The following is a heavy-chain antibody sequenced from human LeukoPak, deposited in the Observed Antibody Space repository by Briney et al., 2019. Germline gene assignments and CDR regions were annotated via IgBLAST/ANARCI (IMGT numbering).Heavy chain of an antibody. CDR2: IYHSGST. CDR1: GYSISSGYY. J-gene: IGHJ4*02. Sequence: PSETLSLTCTVSGYSISSGYYWGWIRPPPGKGLEWIGSIYHSGSTYYNPSLKSRVTISVDTSKNQFSLKLSSVTAADTAVYYCARGPGFVVTAPFDYWGQGTLVTVSS. CDR3: ARGPGFVVTAPFDY. D-gene: IGHD2-21*02. V-gene: IGHV4-38-2*02.